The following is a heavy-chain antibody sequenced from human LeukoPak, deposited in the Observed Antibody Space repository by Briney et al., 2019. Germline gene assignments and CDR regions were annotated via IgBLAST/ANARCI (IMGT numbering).Heavy chain of an antibody. V-gene: IGHV3-7*01. D-gene: IGHD1-26*01. Sequence: GGSLRLPCAASGFTFSSYWISWVRQAPGKGLEWVANIKQDGSEKYYVDSVKGRFTMSRDNAKNSLYLQMNSLRAEDTAVYYCARVQWELGGVESYFDYWGQGALFTVSS. CDR1: GFTFSSYW. CDR3: ARVQWELGGVESYFDY. J-gene: IGHJ4*02. CDR2: IKQDGSEK.